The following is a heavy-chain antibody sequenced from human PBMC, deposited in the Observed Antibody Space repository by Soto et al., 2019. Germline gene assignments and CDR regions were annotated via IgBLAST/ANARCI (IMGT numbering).Heavy chain of an antibody. J-gene: IGHJ4*02. Sequence: ASVKVSCKASGYTFTSYDINWVRQATGQGLEWMGWMNPNSGGTNYAQKFQGWVTMTRDTSISTAYMELSRLRSDDTAVYYCAREGPNYYDSSGYYLDFDYWGQGTLVTVSS. CDR2: MNPNSGGT. D-gene: IGHD3-22*01. CDR1: GYTFTSYD. CDR3: AREGPNYYDSSGYYLDFDY. V-gene: IGHV1-2*04.